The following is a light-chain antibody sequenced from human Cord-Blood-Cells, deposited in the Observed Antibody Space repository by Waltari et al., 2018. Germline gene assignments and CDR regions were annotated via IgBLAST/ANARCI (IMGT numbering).Light chain of an antibody. J-gene: IGKJ3*01. CDR3: QQYGSSIFT. Sequence: DIVLTQSPGTLSLSPGERATLSCRASQSVSCSYLAWYQQKPGQAPRLPIYGASSRATATPDRFSGSGSGTDFTLTISRLEPEDFAVYYCQQYGSSIFTFGPGTKVDIK. V-gene: IGKV3-20*01. CDR1: QSVSCSY. CDR2: GAS.